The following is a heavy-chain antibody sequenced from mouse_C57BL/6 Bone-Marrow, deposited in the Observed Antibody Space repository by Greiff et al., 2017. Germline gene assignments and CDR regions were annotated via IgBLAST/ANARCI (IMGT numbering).Heavy chain of an antibody. CDR2: IYPGDGDT. D-gene: IGHD2-1*01. Sequence: QVQLQQSGPELVKPGASVKISCKASGYAFSSSWMNWVKQRPGKGLEWIGRIYPGDGDTNYNGKFKGKATLTADKSSSTAYMQLSSLTSEDSAVYFCARIDYGNQGFAYWGQGTLVTVSA. CDR1: GYAFSSSW. V-gene: IGHV1-82*01. CDR3: ARIDYGNQGFAY. J-gene: IGHJ3*01.